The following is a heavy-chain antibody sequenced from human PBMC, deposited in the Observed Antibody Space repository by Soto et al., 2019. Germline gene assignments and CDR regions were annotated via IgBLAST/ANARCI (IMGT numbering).Heavy chain of an antibody. J-gene: IGHJ4*02. D-gene: IGHD2-21*01. Sequence: GGSLRLSCAVSGFTFQRHDMSWVRQAPWQGREWGGNGDINDFSKYYADSVKGRCSITRDNDKNTIDWQMNSLRADDTAVYFCARRAYCGGDCYGAGFDWWGQGALVTVSS. CDR1: GFTFQRHD. V-gene: IGHV3-23*05. CDR3: ARRAYCGGDCYGAGFDW. CDR2: GDINDFSK.